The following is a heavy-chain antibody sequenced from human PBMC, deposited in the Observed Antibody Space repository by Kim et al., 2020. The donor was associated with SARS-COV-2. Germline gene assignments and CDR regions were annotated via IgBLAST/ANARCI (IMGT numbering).Heavy chain of an antibody. D-gene: IGHD2-21*01. Sequence: NPSLKSRVTISVDTSKNQFSLKLSSVTAADTAVYYCARGWGDGHIGGFDYWGQGTLVTVSS. V-gene: IGHV4-31*02. CDR3: ARGWGDGHIGGFDY. J-gene: IGHJ4*02.